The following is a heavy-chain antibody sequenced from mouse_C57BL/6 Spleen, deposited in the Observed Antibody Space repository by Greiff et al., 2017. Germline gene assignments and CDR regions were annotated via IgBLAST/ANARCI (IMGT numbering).Heavy chain of an antibody. D-gene: IGHD2-4*01. Sequence: QVHVKQPGAELVRPGSSVKLSCKASGYTFTSYWMHWVKQRPIQGLEWIGNIDPSDSETHYNQKFKDKATLTVDKSSSTAYMQRSSLPSEDSAVYYCARGGDDYDEDYWGQGTTLTVSS. CDR1: GYTFTSYW. CDR3: ARGGDDYDEDY. CDR2: IDPSDSET. V-gene: IGHV1-52*01. J-gene: IGHJ2*01.